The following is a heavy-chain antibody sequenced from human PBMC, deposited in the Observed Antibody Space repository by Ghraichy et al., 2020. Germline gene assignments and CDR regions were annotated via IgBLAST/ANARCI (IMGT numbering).Heavy chain of an antibody. D-gene: IGHD3-10*01. J-gene: IGHJ4*02. CDR2: IKTDGSTT. CDR3: STSPRADRGNY. V-gene: IGHV3-74*01. CDR1: GLTFSSYW. Sequence: SCAASGLTFSSYWMHWVRQAPGKGLEWVSHIKTDGSTTNYADSVRGRFTISRDNAKNTLYLQMNSLRADDTAVYYCSTSPRADRGNYWGQGTLVTVSS.